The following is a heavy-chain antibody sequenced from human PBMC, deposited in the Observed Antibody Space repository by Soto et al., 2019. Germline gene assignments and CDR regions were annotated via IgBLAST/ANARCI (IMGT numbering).Heavy chain of an antibody. Sequence: GGSLRLSCAASGFTFSSYAMSWVRQAPGKGLEWVSAISGGGGSTYYADSVKGRFTISRDNSKNTLYVQMNRMRAEDSAVYYCAKVGSGTWYFHYWGQGTLVTVSS. D-gene: IGHD6-13*01. CDR3: AKVGSGTWYFHY. J-gene: IGHJ4*02. CDR2: ISGGGGST. CDR1: GFTFSSYA. V-gene: IGHV3-23*01.